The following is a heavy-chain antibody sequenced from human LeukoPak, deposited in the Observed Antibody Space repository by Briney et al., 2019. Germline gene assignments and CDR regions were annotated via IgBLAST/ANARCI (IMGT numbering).Heavy chain of an antibody. CDR1: GGSISNYH. J-gene: IGHJ4*02. D-gene: IGHD6-19*01. CDR3: ARREISSGWSFDY. V-gene: IGHV4-4*07. CDR2: IHTSGST. Sequence: KSSETLSLTCTVSGGSISNYHWSWIRQPAGKGLEWIGQIHTSGSTNYNPPLKSRVTMSIDTTEDQVSLTIRSVTAADTAFYYCARREISSGWSFDYCGQGTLVTVSS.